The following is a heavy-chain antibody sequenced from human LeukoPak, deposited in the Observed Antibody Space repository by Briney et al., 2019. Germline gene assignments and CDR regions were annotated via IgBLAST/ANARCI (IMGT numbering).Heavy chain of an antibody. CDR3: ARERFVVVPAAKFEDDAFDI. J-gene: IGHJ3*02. CDR2: ITHSGST. V-gene: IGHV4-34*01. D-gene: IGHD2-2*01. Sequence: SETLSLTCAVYGGSFSGYSWTWIRQPPGKGLEWIGEITHSGSTNYNPSLKSRVTISVDTSKNQFSLKLSSVTAADTAVYYCARERFVVVPAAKFEDDAFDIWGQGTMVTVSS. CDR1: GGSFSGYS.